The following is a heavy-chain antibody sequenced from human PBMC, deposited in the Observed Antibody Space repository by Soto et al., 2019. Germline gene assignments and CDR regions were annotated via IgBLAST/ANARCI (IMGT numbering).Heavy chain of an antibody. CDR3: ARVGDYYYYGMDV. CDR1: GFTFSSYW. J-gene: IGHJ6*02. CDR2: IKQDGSEK. Sequence: PGGSLRLSCAASGFTFSSYWMSWVRQAPGKGLEWAANIKQDGSEKYYVDSVKGRFTISRDNAKNSLYLQMNSLRAEDTAVYYCARVGDYYYYGMDVWGQGTTVTVSS. V-gene: IGHV3-7*01.